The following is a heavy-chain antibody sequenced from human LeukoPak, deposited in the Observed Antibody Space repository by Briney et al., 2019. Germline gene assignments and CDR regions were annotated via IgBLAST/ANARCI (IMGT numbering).Heavy chain of an antibody. CDR2: INSDGSST. D-gene: IGHD6-19*01. CDR1: GFTFSSYW. V-gene: IGHV3-74*01. Sequence: GGSLRLSCAASGFTFSSYWMHWVRQAPGKGLVCVSRINSDGSSTSYADSVKGRFTISRDNAKNTLYLQMNSLRAEGTAVYYCARAPRYSSGWYFDYWGQGTLVTVSS. J-gene: IGHJ4*02. CDR3: ARAPRYSSGWYFDY.